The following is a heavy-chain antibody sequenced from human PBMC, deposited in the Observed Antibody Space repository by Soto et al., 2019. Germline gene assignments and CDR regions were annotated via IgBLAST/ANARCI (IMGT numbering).Heavy chain of an antibody. J-gene: IGHJ4*02. CDR1: GYTLTELS. D-gene: IGHD5-12*01. V-gene: IGHV1-24*01. CDR3: ATGAIVADPYYFDY. Sequence: ASVKVSCKVSGYTLTELSMYWVRQAPGKGLEWMGGFDPEDGETIYAQKFQGRVTMTEDTSTETAYMELSSLRSEDTAVYYCATGAIVADPYYFDYWGQGTLVTVSS. CDR2: FDPEDGET.